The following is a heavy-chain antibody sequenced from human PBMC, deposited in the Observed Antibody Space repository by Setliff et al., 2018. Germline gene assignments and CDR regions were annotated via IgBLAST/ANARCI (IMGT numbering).Heavy chain of an antibody. CDR1: GFTFSSYS. J-gene: IGHJ4*02. CDR3: ARVYDFWSGYYVDY. CDR2: I. V-gene: IGHV3-48*01. D-gene: IGHD3-3*01. Sequence: GGSLRLSCAASGFTFSSYSMNWVRQAPGKGLEWVSYIYYADSVKGRFTISRDNAKNSLYLQMNSLRAEDTAVYYCARVYDFWSGYYVDYWGQGTLVTVSS.